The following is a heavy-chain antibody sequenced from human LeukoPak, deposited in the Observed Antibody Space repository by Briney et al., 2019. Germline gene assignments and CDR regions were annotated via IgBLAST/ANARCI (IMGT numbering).Heavy chain of an antibody. J-gene: IGHJ4*02. CDR1: GGSISSGGYY. CDR3: AKDIGRGIAAARPFDY. D-gene: IGHD6-13*01. Sequence: SQTLSLTCTVSGGSISSGGYYWSWIRQHPGKGLEWIGYIYYSGSTYYNPSLKSRVTISVDTSKNQFSLKLSSVTAADTALYYCAKDIGRGIAAARPFDYWGQGTLVTVSS. CDR2: IYYSGST. V-gene: IGHV4-31*03.